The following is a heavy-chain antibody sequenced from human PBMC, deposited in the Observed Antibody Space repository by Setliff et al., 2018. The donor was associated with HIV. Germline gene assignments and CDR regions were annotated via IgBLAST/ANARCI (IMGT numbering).Heavy chain of an antibody. CDR1: GYTFKSYD. Sequence: ASVKVSCKTSGYTFKSYDTNWVRQAPGQRPEWMARINAGNGNREYSPKFQGRVTITADTSASTMYMELSSLRSEDAAVYYCARVGNNRLQFFDHWGQGTLVTV. CDR3: ARVGNNRLQFFDH. J-gene: IGHJ4*02. V-gene: IGHV1-3*01. CDR2: INAGNGNR. D-gene: IGHD5-12*01.